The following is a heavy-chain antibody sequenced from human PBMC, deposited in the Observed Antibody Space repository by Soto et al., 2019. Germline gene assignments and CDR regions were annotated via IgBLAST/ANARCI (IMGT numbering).Heavy chain of an antibody. J-gene: IGHJ4*02. V-gene: IGHV1-3*05. Sequence: QVQLVQSGAEEKKPGASVKVSCKASGYTFTSYAIHWVRQAPGQRLEWMGWINAGNGNTKYSQKFQGRVTITRDTSASTAYMELSILKSEDTAVYYCARGDWWLFDYWGQGTLVTVSS. D-gene: IGHD2-8*02. CDR2: INAGNGNT. CDR3: ARGDWWLFDY. CDR1: GYTFTSYA.